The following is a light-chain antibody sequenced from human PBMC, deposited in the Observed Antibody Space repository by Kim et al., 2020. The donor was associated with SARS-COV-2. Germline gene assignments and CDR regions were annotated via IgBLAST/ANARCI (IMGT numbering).Light chain of an antibody. CDR3: QQYGSSPRT. CDR2: GAS. CDR1: QSVSSSY. J-gene: IGKJ2*01. Sequence: LAPGESAPLPCRASQSVSSSYLDWCQQKPGQAPRLRIHGASSRATGIPDRFSGSGSGTDFSLTISRLEPEDFAVYYCQQYGSSPRTFGQGTKLEI. V-gene: IGKV3-20*01.